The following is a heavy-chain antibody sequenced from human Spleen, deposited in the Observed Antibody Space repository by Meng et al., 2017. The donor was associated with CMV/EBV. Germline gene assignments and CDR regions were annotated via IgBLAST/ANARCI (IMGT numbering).Heavy chain of an antibody. CDR2: ISSSGSTK. CDR3: ARGRHCSSASCEGIYYYYGMDV. Sequence: FNNYEMSWVRQAPGKGPEWISYISSSGSTKYYADSVRGRFTISRDNAKNSLSLQMHSLRAEDTAIYYCARGRHCSSASCEGIYYYYGMDVWGQGTTVTVSS. D-gene: IGHD2-2*01. CDR1: NNYE. V-gene: IGHV3-48*03. J-gene: IGHJ6*02.